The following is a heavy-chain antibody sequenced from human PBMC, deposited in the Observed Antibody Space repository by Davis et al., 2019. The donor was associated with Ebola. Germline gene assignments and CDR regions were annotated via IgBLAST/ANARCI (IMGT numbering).Heavy chain of an antibody. J-gene: IGHJ4*02. CDR3: ARGGGCSGGSCWYADY. D-gene: IGHD2-15*01. CDR2: IATSAT. V-gene: IGHV3-48*02. Sequence: PGGSLRFSCAASGFDFSYHRMNWVRQVPGKGLEWLSYIATSATDYADSVKGRFTISRDNAQNSLYLQMNNLRDEDTAVYYCARGGGCSGGSCWYADYWGQGTLVIVSS. CDR1: GFDFSYHR.